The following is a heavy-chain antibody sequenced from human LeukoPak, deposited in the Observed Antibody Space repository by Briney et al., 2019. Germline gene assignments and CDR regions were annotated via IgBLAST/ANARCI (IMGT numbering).Heavy chain of an antibody. J-gene: IGHJ3*02. CDR1: GFTFSSYA. Sequence: TGGSLRLSCAASGFTFSSYAMSWVRQAPGKGLEWVSAISGSGGSTYYADSVKGRFTISRDNSKNTLCLQMNSLRAEDTAVYYCAKDLDYDSSGYYYGDAFDIWGQGTMVTVSS. CDR3: AKDLDYDSSGYYYGDAFDI. CDR2: ISGSGGST. D-gene: IGHD3-22*01. V-gene: IGHV3-23*01.